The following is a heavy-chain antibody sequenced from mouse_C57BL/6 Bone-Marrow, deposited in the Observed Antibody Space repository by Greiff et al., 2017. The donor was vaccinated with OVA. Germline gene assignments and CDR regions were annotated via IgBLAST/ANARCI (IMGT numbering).Heavy chain of an antibody. J-gene: IGHJ2*01. V-gene: IGHV1-66*01. CDR1: GYSFTSYY. CDR3: ARFDYRYYFDY. CDR2: IYPGSGNT. Sequence: VQLQQSGPELVKPGASVKISCKASGYSFTSYYIHWVKQRPGQGLEWIGWIYPGSGNTKHNEKFKGKATLTADPSSSTAYMQLSSLTSEDSAVYYCARFDYRYYFDYWGQGTTLTVSS. D-gene: IGHD2-4*01.